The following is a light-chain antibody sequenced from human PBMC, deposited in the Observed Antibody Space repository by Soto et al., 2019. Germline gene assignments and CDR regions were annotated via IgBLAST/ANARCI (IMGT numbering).Light chain of an antibody. CDR3: QQYCVTPWT. CDR2: WAY. J-gene: IGKJ1*01. CDR1: QSVLYRSNNQHC. V-gene: IGKV4-1*01. Sequence: DIVMTQSPDSLAVSLGERATINCESSQSVLYRSNNQHCLAWYQQKPGQPPKLLIYWAYTRESGVPDRFSGGGSWTDFTLPISGLQAEDVAVYYCQQYCVTPWTFGQGTKVEIK.